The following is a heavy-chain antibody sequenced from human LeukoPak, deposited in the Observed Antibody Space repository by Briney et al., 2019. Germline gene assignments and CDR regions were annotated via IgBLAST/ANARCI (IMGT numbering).Heavy chain of an antibody. CDR2: IRSKANTYAT. CDR3: TRRSTDDSSGYYST. D-gene: IGHD3-22*01. V-gene: IGHV3-73*01. Sequence: GGSLQLSCAASGFTLSGSAMHWVRQASGKGLEWVGRIRSKANTYATAYAASVRGRFTISRDESKNTAYLQMNSLKTEDTAVYYCTRRSTDDSSGYYSTWGQGTLVTVSS. J-gene: IGHJ5*02. CDR1: GFTLSGSA.